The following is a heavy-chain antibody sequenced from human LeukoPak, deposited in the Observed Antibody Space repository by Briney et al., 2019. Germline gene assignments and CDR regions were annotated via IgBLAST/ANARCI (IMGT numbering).Heavy chain of an antibody. CDR2: INPNSGGT. J-gene: IGHJ4*02. Sequence: ASVKVSCKASGYTFTGYYMHWVRQAPGQGLEWMGWINPNSGGTNYAQKFQGRVTMTRDTSISTAYMKLSRLRSDDTAVYYCARVDFDWYYFDYWGQGTLVTVSS. CDR1: GYTFTGYY. V-gene: IGHV1-2*02. D-gene: IGHD3-9*01. CDR3: ARVDFDWYYFDY.